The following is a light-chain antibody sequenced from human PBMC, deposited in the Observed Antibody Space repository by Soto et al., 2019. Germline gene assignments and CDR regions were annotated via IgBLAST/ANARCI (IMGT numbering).Light chain of an antibody. Sequence: EIVLTQSPAALSVSPGERATLSCWGSQSVGSTLNWYQQKPGQAPRLLIYDTSIRATGIPARFSGSGSGTEFTLTIASLQSEDFGVYYCQRFNRWPLSFGGGTKVEI. V-gene: IGKV3-15*01. J-gene: IGKJ4*01. CDR2: DTS. CDR3: QRFNRWPLS. CDR1: QSVGST.